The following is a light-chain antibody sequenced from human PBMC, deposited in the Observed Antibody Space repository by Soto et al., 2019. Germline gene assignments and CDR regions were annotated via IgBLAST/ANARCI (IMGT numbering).Light chain of an antibody. J-gene: IGLJ2*01. Sequence: SYELTQPPSVSVAPGQTARVTCGGSNIGSKSAHWYQQKAGQAPVVVVYDDSDRPSGIPERFSGSKSGNTATLTISRVEAGDEADYYCQVWDTSSVHPVVFGGGTKLTV. CDR1: NIGSKS. CDR3: QVWDTSSVHPVV. CDR2: DDS. V-gene: IGLV3-21*02.